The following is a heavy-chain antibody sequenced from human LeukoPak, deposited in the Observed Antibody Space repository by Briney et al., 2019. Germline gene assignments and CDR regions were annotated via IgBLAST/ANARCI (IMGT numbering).Heavy chain of an antibody. D-gene: IGHD2-2*01. Sequence: SGGSLRLSCAASGFTFSTYAMSWVRQAPGRGLEWVSGLGDSSGSTYYADSVKGRFTISRDSSKNTLYLQMNSLRAEDTAVYYCAKGLSTSYYSDFDYWGQGTVVTVSS. J-gene: IGHJ4*02. V-gene: IGHV3-23*01. CDR3: AKGLSTSYYSDFDY. CDR1: GFTFSTYA. CDR2: LGDSSGST.